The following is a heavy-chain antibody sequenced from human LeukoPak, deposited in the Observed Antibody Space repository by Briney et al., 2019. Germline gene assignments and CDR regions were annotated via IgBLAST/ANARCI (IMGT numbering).Heavy chain of an antibody. CDR2: IKEDGSNL. Sequence: GGSLRLSCAASGSTFSSYWMGWVRQAPGKGLEWVANIKEDGSNLYYLDSVKGRFTISRDNAKNSLHLQMNSLRAEDTAVYFCARVICDYVWGSYRCHFDYWGQGTLVSVSS. CDR3: ARVICDYVWGSYRCHFDY. CDR1: GSTFSSYW. V-gene: IGHV3-7*01. J-gene: IGHJ4*02. D-gene: IGHD3-16*02.